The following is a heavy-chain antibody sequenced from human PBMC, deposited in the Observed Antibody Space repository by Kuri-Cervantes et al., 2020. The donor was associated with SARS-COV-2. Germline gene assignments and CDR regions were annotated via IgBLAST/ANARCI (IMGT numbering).Heavy chain of an antibody. CDR3: ASSGHKVAFDI. D-gene: IGHD2-15*01. Sequence: GSLRLSCTVSGGSISSSSYYWGWIRQPPGKGLEWIGSIYYSGSTYYNPPLKSRVTISVDTSKNQFSLKLSSVTAADTAVYYCASSGHKVAFDIWGQGTMVTVSS. CDR1: GGSISSSSYY. J-gene: IGHJ3*02. V-gene: IGHV4-39*01. CDR2: IYYSGST.